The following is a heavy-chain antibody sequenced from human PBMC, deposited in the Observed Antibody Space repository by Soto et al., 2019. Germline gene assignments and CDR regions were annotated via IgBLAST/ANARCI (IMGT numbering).Heavy chain of an antibody. D-gene: IGHD6-13*01. CDR1: GFTFSSYE. Sequence: QTGGSLRLSCAASGFTFSSYEMNWVRQAPGKGLEWVSYISSSGSTIYYADSVKGRFTISRDNAKNSLYLQMNSLRAEDTAVYYCAREPLVLIAALPRRSYYFDYWGQGTLVTVSS. CDR3: AREPLVLIAALPRRSYYFDY. CDR2: ISSSGSTI. V-gene: IGHV3-48*03. J-gene: IGHJ4*02.